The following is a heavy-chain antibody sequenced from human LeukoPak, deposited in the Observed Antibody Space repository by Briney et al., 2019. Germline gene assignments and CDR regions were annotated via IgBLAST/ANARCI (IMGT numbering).Heavy chain of an antibody. V-gene: IGHV3-53*01. CDR3: ARDLKTSGWYGDFDY. Sequence: GGSLRLSCVASGFTFSSNYMSWVRQAPGKGLEWVSAIFSGGSTFYAASVTGRFTISRDNSKNTVYLEMNSLRAEDTAVYYCARDLKTSGWYGDFDYWGQGTLVTVSS. CDR1: GFTFSSNY. J-gene: IGHJ4*02. CDR2: IFSGGST. D-gene: IGHD6-19*01.